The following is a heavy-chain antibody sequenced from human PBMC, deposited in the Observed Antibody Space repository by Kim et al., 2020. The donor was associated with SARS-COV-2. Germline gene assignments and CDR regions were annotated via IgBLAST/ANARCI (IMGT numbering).Heavy chain of an antibody. Sequence: ASVKVSCKASGYTFTSYDINWVRQATGQGLEWMGWMNPNSGNTGYAQKFQGRVTMTRNTSISTAYMELSSLRSEDTAVYYCARVLRNSSGWYRRLFVYWGQGTLVTVSS. CDR2: MNPNSGNT. V-gene: IGHV1-8*01. J-gene: IGHJ4*02. CDR3: ARVLRNSSGWYRRLFVY. CDR1: GYTFTSYD. D-gene: IGHD6-19*01.